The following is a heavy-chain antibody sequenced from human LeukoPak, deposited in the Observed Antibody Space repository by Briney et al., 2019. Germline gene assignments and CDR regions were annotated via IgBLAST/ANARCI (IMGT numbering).Heavy chain of an antibody. CDR1: GYTFTSYY. J-gene: IGHJ3*02. V-gene: IGHV1-46*01. CDR3: AGAHCGCDCYPDNDAFDI. D-gene: IGHD2-21*02. Sequence: ASVKVSCKASGYTFTSYYMHWVRQAPGQGLEWMGIINPSGGSPSYAQKFQGRVTITADKSTSTAYMEMSSLRSEDTAVYYCAGAHCGCDCYPDNDAFDIWGQGTMVTVSS. CDR2: INPSGGSP.